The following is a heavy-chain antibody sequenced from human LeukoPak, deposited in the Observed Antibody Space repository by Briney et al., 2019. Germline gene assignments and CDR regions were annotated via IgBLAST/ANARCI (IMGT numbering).Heavy chain of an antibody. CDR2: ISSSGRMI. V-gene: IGHV3-48*03. CDR3: AREAAALDDAFDI. D-gene: IGHD1-1*01. Sequence: PGGSLRLSCAASGFTFSSYEMNWVRQAPGKGLEWVPYISSSGRMIYYADSVKGRFTISRDNAKNSLHLQMNSLRAEDTAVYYCAREAAALDDAFDIWGQGTVVTVSS. CDR1: GFTFSSYE. J-gene: IGHJ3*02.